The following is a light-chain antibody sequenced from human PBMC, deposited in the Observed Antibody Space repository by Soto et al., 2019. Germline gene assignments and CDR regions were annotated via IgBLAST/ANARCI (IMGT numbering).Light chain of an antibody. CDR3: QQIYSTLST. J-gene: IGKJ3*01. CDR1: QSISSY. Sequence: DIQMTQSPSSLSASVGDRVTITCRASQSISSYLNWYQQKPGKAPKLLIYAASILQSGVPSRFSGSGSATDFTLTISSLQPEDFATYYCQQIYSTLSTFGPGTKVDIK. V-gene: IGKV1-39*01. CDR2: AAS.